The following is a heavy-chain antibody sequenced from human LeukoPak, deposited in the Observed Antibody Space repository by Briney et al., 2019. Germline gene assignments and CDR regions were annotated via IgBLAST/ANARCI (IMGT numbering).Heavy chain of an antibody. D-gene: IGHD2-15*01. Sequence: ASVKVSCKASGYTFTSYGISWVRQAPGQGLEWMGWISAYNGNTNYAQKLQGRVTMTTDTSTSTAYMELRSLRSEDTAVYYCASATLRCSGGSCYERDVWGKGTTVTVSS. CDR3: ASATLRCSGGSCYERDV. V-gene: IGHV1-18*01. J-gene: IGHJ6*04. CDR2: ISAYNGNT. CDR1: GYTFTSYG.